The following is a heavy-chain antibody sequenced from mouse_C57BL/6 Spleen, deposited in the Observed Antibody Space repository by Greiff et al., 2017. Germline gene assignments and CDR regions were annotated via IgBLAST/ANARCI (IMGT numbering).Heavy chain of an antibody. CDR3: ARRKDDYDGGYAMDY. J-gene: IGHJ4*01. CDR1: GFTFSDYG. V-gene: IGHV5-17*01. CDR2: ISSGSSTI. D-gene: IGHD2-4*01. Sequence: EVQLVESGGGLVKPGGSLKLSCAASGFTFSDYGMHWVRQAPGKGLEWVAYISSGSSTIYYADKVKGRFTISRDNAKNTLFLQMTSLRSEDTAMYYCARRKDDYDGGYAMDYWGQGTSVTVSS.